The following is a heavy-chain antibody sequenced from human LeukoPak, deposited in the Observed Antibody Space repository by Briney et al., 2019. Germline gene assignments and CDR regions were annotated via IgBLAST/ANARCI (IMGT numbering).Heavy chain of an antibody. Sequence: GGSPRLSCAASGFTFSSYGMHWVRQAPGKGLEWVAVISYDGSNKYYADSVKGRFTISRDNSKNTLYLQMNSLRAEDTAVYYCAKEASGYSSSWYFDYWGQGTLVTVSS. CDR3: AKEASGYSSSWYFDY. CDR2: ISYDGSNK. CDR1: GFTFSSYG. D-gene: IGHD6-13*01. V-gene: IGHV3-30*18. J-gene: IGHJ4*02.